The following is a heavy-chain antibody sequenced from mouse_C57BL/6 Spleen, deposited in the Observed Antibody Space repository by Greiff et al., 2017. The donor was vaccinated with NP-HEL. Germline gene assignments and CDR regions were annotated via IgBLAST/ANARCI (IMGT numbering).Heavy chain of an antibody. Sequence: VQLQQSGPELVKPGASVKISCKASGYSFTSYYIHWVKQRPGQGLEWIGWIYPGSGNTKYNEKFKGKATLTADTSSSTAYMQLSSLTSEDSAVYYWARGRNAMDYWGQGTSVTVSS. CDR1: GYSFTSYY. CDR2: IYPGSGNT. CDR3: ARGRNAMDY. V-gene: IGHV1-66*01. J-gene: IGHJ4*01.